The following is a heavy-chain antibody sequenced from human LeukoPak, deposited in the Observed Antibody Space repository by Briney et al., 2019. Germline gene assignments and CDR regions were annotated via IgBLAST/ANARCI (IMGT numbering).Heavy chain of an antibody. CDR2: IYYSGST. CDR1: GGSISSYY. D-gene: IGHD1-1*01. J-gene: IGHJ4*02. CDR3: ARTRRYASYFDY. V-gene: IGHV4-59*08. Sequence: ASETLSLTCTVSGGSISSYYWSWIRQPPGKGLEWIGYIYYSGSTNYNPSLKSRVTISVDTSKNQFSLKLSSVTAADTAVYYCARTRRYASYFDYWGQGTLVTVSS.